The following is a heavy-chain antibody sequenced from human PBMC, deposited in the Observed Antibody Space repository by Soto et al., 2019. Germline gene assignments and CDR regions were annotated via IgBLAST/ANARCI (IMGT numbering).Heavy chain of an antibody. CDR3: ARDVQMVAFDI. D-gene: IGHD2-8*01. Sequence: PSETLSLTCTVSGGSISSGDYYWSLIRQPPGKGLEWIGYIYYSGSTYYNPSLKSRVTISADTSKNQFSLKLSSVTAADTAVYYCARDVQMVAFDIWGQGPMVTVSS. CDR1: GGSISSGDYY. V-gene: IGHV4-30-4*01. J-gene: IGHJ3*02. CDR2: IYYSGST.